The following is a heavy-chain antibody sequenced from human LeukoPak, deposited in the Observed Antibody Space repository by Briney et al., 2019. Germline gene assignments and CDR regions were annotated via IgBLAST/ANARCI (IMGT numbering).Heavy chain of an antibody. Sequence: GGSLRLSCAASGFTFSSYAMSWVRQAPGKGLEWVSAISGSGGSTYYADSVKGRFTISRDNSKNALYLQMNSLRAEDTAVYYCAKTKYYYDSSGYYYDYWRQGTLVTDSS. V-gene: IGHV3-23*01. CDR1: GFTFSSYA. D-gene: IGHD3-22*01. CDR2: ISGSGGST. CDR3: AKTKYYYDSSGYYYDY. J-gene: IGHJ4*02.